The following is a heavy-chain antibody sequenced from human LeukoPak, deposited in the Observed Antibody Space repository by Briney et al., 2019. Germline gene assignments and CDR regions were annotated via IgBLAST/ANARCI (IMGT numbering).Heavy chain of an antibody. V-gene: IGHV4-59*08. D-gene: IGHD6-25*01. Sequence: TSETLSLTCTVSGGSISSYYWSRIRQPPGKGLEWIGYIYYSGSTNYNPSLKSRVTISVDTSKNQFSLKLSSVTAADTAVYYCARQGGGFWYFDLWGRGTLVTVSS. CDR2: IYYSGST. J-gene: IGHJ2*01. CDR3: ARQGGGFWYFDL. CDR1: GGSISSYY.